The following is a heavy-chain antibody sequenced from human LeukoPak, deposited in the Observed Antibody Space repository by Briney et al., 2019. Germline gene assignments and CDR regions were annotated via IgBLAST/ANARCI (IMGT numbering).Heavy chain of an antibody. CDR2: IYYSGST. D-gene: IGHD5-12*01. CDR3: ARVYSGYGGYAIDS. J-gene: IGHJ4*02. CDR1: GGSISCYY. V-gene: IGHV4-59*01. Sequence: SETLSLTCTVSGGSISCYYWSWIRQPPGKGLEWIGYIYYSGSTSYNPSLKSRVTMSVDTSKNQFSLKLTSVTAADTAVYYCARVYSGYGGYAIDSWGQGTLVTVSS.